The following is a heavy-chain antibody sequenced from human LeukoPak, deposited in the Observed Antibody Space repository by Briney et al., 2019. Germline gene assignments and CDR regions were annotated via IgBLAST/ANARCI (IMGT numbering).Heavy chain of an antibody. CDR3: ARVDGIVVVPAAQFDY. CDR1: GYTFTSYG. V-gene: IGHV1-18*01. J-gene: IGHJ4*02. Sequence: ASVKVSCKASGYTFTSYGTSWVRQAPGQGLEWMGWISAYNGNTNYAQKLQGRVTMTTDTSTSTAYMELRSLRSDDTAVYYCARVDGIVVVPAAQFDYWGQGTLVTVSS. D-gene: IGHD2-2*01. CDR2: ISAYNGNT.